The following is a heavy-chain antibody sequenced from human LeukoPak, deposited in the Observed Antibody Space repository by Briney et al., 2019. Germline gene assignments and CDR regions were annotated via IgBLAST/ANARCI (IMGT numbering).Heavy chain of an antibody. D-gene: IGHD6-13*01. V-gene: IGHV3-30*18. CDR3: AKDSIAAAGTYYYYYYGMDV. Sequence: GGSLRLSCAASGFTFSSYGMRWVRQAPGKGQEWVAVISYDGSNKYYADSVKGRFTISRDNSKNTLYLQMNSLRAEDTAVYYCAKDSIAAAGTYYYYYYGMDVWGQGTTVTVSS. J-gene: IGHJ6*02. CDR2: ISYDGSNK. CDR1: GFTFSSYG.